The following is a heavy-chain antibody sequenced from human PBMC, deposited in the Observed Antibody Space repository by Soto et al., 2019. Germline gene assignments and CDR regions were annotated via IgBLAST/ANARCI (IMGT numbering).Heavy chain of an antibody. D-gene: IGHD6-19*01. Sequence: QVQLVQSGSELKKPGASVKVSCKASGYTFTSYAMNWVRQAPGQGLEWMGWINTNTGNPTYAQGFPXXFXFXXDTSVSTAYLQICSLKAEDTAVYYCARSSGWWFDYWGQGTLVTVSS. CDR2: INTNTGNP. V-gene: IGHV7-4-1*01. J-gene: IGHJ4*02. CDR3: ARSSGWWFDY. CDR1: GYTFTSYA.